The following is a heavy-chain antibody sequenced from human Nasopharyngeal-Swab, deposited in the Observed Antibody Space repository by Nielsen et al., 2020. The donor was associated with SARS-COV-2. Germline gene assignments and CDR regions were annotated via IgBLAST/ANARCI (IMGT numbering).Heavy chain of an antibody. D-gene: IGHD3-3*01. CDR2: ISSSSSYI. CDR3: ARGGLLRFGNMDV. CDR1: GFTFSSYS. V-gene: IGHV3-21*01. J-gene: IGHJ6*03. Sequence: GESLKISCAASGFTFSSYSMNWVRQAPGKGLEWVSSISSSSSYIYYADSVKGRFTISRDNAKNSLYLQMNSLRAKDTAVYYCARGGLLRFGNMDVWGKGTTVTVSS.